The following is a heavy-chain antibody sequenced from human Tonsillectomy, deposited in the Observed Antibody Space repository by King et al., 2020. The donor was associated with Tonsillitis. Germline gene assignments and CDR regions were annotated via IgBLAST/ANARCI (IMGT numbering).Heavy chain of an antibody. CDR3: VAYNWNDDGWFDP. V-gene: IGHV4-4*02. D-gene: IGHD1-1*01. CDR1: GDSISSTIW. Sequence: QLQESGPGLVKPSGTLSLTCAVSGDSISSTIWWTWVRQSPEKGLEWIGEIYHSGNTNYNPSLKSRVTISVDKSMNQFSLRLSSVTAADTAVYYCVAYNWNDDGWFDPWGQGTLVTVSS. J-gene: IGHJ5*02. CDR2: IYHSGNT.